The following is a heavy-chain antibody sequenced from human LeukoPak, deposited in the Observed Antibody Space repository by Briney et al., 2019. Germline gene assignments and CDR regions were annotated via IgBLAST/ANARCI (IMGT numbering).Heavy chain of an antibody. CDR2: ISSSSNTI. V-gene: IGHV3-48*01. CDR3: ARGGKTYIAVAGTLYYYYYMDV. Sequence: HPGGSLRLSCAASGFTFSIYSMNWVRQAPGKGLEWVSYISSSSNTIYYADSVQGRFTISRDNAKSSLYLQMNSLRAEDTAVYYCARGGKTYIAVAGTLYYYYYMDVWGKGTTVTVSS. D-gene: IGHD6-19*01. CDR1: GFTFSIYS. J-gene: IGHJ6*03.